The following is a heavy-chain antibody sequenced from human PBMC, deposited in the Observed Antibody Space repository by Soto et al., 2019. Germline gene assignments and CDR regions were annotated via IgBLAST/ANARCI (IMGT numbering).Heavy chain of an antibody. CDR3: VRGDNWNDEASDY. Sequence: RLSCAASGFMFCNHGMHWVRQAPGKGLEWVAVIWSDGNNRYYADSVKGRFTISRDNSKNTLYLQMNSLRAEDTAVYYCVRGDNWNDEASDYWGQGNLVTVSS. V-gene: IGHV3-33*01. D-gene: IGHD1-1*01. CDR2: IWSDGNNR. CDR1: GFMFCNHG. J-gene: IGHJ4*02.